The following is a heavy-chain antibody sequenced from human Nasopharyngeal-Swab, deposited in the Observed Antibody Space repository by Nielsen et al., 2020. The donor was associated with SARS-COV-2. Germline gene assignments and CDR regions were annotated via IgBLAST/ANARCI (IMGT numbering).Heavy chain of an antibody. V-gene: IGHV3-21*06. CDR3: VRGSYGHYDS. CDR1: GFTFSSYT. D-gene: IGHD4-17*01. Sequence: GEFLKISCAASGFTFSSYTMNWVRQAPGKGLEWVSSISPTGDYIYYAESVKGRFTISRDNAKNSLFLQMNSLRAEETAIYYCVRGSYGHYDSWGQGALITVSS. CDR2: ISPTGDYI. J-gene: IGHJ5*01.